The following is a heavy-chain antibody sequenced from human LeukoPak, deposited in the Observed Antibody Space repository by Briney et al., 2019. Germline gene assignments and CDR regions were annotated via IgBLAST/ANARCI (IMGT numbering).Heavy chain of an antibody. Sequence: GGSLRLSCAASGFTFSSYAMSWVRQAPGKGLEWVSAISGSGGSTYYADSVKGRFTISRDNSKNTLYLQMNSLRADDTAVYYCAKEEVLLWFGARKGYFDYWGQGTLVTVSS. CDR1: GFTFSSYA. CDR3: AKEEVLLWFGARKGYFDY. D-gene: IGHD3-10*01. CDR2: ISGSGGST. J-gene: IGHJ4*02. V-gene: IGHV3-23*01.